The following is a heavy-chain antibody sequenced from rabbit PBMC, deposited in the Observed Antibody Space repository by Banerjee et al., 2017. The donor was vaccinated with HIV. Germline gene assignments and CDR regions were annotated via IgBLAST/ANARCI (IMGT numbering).Heavy chain of an antibody. V-gene: IGHV1S40*01. CDR1: GFSFSSSYY. Sequence: QSLEESGGDLVKPEGSLTLTCTASGFSFSSSYYMCWVRQAPGKGLEWIACIYAGSSGSTYYATWAKGRFTISKTSSTTVTLQMTSLTAADTATYFCARGNVYGGDGCNLWGHGTLVTVS. J-gene: IGHJ4*01. CDR3: ARGNVYGGDGCNL. D-gene: IGHD4-2*01. CDR2: IYAGSSGST.